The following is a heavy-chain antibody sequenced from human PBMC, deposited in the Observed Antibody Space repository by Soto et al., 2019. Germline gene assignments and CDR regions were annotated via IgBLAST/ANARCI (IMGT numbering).Heavy chain of an antibody. J-gene: IGHJ4*02. Sequence: QVQLMESGGGVVQTGRSLRLSCTASGFLFSSYGLHWVRQAPGKGLEWVTLISYDGSTKYYTDSVKGRFTISRDNSRNTLYLQMNGLRFEDAALYYCAKGYTTKVTDWGQGTLVTVSS. CDR2: ISYDGSTK. CDR1: GFLFSSYG. CDR3: AKGYTTKVTD. V-gene: IGHV3-30*18. D-gene: IGHD1-20*01.